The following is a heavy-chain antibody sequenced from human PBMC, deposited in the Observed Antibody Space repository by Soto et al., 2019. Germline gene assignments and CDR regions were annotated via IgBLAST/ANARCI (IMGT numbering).Heavy chain of an antibody. CDR3: ARRLSAAGLRDY. Sequence: HSGRMSLTSTVCGGXMRSGRDVGGWKRQPPGKGLEWIGSIYYSGSTFYNPSLKSRVTISVDTSKNQFSLKVSSVTAADTAVYYCARRLSAAGLRDYWGQGTLVTVSS. J-gene: IGHJ4*02. CDR1: GGXMRSGRDV. V-gene: IGHV4-39*01. CDR2: IYYSGST. D-gene: IGHD6-13*01.